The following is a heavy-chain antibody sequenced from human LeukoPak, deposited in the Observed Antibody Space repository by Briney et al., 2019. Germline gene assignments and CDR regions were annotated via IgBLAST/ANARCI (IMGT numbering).Heavy chain of an antibody. J-gene: IGHJ5*02. CDR1: GGSISSGGYY. CDR3: ARGYSSSMAPRAWFDP. Sequence: SQTLSLTCTVSGGSISSGGYYWSWIRQHPGKGLEWIGYIYYSGSTYYNPSLKSRVTISVDTSKDQFSLKLSSVTAADTAVYYCARGYSSSMAPRAWFDPWGQGTLVTVSS. CDR2: IYYSGST. V-gene: IGHV4-31*03. D-gene: IGHD6-13*01.